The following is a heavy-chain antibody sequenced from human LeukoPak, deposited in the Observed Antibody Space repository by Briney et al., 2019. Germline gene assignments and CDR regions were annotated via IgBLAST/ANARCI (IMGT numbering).Heavy chain of an antibody. CDR2: IWYDGSNK. CDR3: AKDSYSGSYYSVY. Sequence: GGSLRLSCAASGFTFSSYSMNWVRQAPGKGLEWVAVIWYDGSNKYYADSVKGRFTISRDNSKNTLYLQMNSLRAEDTAVYYCAKDSYSGSYYSVYWGQGTLVTVSS. J-gene: IGHJ4*02. CDR1: GFTFSSYS. D-gene: IGHD1-26*01. V-gene: IGHV3-33*06.